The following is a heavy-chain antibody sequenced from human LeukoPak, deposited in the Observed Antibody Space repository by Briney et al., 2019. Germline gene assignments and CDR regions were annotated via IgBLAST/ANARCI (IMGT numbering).Heavy chain of an antibody. CDR2: INPSGGST. V-gene: IGHV1-46*01. J-gene: IGHJ4*02. CDR1: GYTFTNYY. D-gene: IGHD3-9*01. Sequence: ASVKVSCKASGYTFTNYYMHWVRQAPGQGLEWMGIINPSGGSTSYAQKFQGRVTMTRDTSTSTVYLEVNSLRSEGTAVYYCARDSLTLGTHDSHWDCVGYWGQGTLVTVSS. CDR3: ARDSLTLGTHDSHWDCVGY.